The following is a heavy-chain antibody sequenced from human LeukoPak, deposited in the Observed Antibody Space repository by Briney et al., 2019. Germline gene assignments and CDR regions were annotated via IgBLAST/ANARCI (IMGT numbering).Heavy chain of an antibody. V-gene: IGHV3-21*01. CDR3: AREYSSNYFDP. J-gene: IGHJ5*02. D-gene: IGHD2-2*01. CDR2: FTSSSRSI. CDR1: GFTFSSYS. Sequence: GGSLRLSCAASGFTFSSYSMTWVRQAPGKGLEWVSSFTSSSRSIYYADSVKGRFTISRDNAKKSLYLQMNSLRAEDTAIYYCAREYSSNYFDPWGQGTLVTVSS.